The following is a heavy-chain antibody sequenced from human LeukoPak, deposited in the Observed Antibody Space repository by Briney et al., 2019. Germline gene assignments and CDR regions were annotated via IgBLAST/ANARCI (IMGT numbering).Heavy chain of an antibody. CDR3: AKGYDYVWGSYRSDFDY. D-gene: IGHD3-16*02. J-gene: IGHJ4*02. V-gene: IGHV3-23*01. Sequence: RPGGSLRLSCAASGFTFSSYAMSWVRQAPGKGLEWVSAISGSGGSTYYADSVKGRFTISRDNSKNTLYLQMNSLRAEDTAVYYCAKGYDYVWGSYRSDFDYWGQGTLVTVSS. CDR2: ISGSGGST. CDR1: GFTFSSYA.